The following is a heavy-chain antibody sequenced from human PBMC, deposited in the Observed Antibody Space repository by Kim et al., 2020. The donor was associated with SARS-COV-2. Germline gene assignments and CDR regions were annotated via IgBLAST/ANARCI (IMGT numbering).Heavy chain of an antibody. D-gene: IGHD6-13*01. CDR2: GRL. V-gene: IGHV3-9*01. J-gene: IGHJ5*02. Sequence: GRLYYADAVEGIFTITGDNAKNSLHLKMNSLSAEDTALYYCAAAGTEFDPWGQGTLVTVSS. CDR3: AAAGTEFDP.